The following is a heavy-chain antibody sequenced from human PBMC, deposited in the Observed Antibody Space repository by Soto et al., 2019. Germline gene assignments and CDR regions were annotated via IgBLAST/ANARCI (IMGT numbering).Heavy chain of an antibody. Sequence: SSETQSLTCTVSGGNIGSGGYYWSWIRQHPGKGLEWIGYIYYSGSTYYNPSLKSRVTISVDTSKNQFSLKLSSVTAADTAVYYCARVYCSGGSCYEFDYWGQGTPVTVSS. CDR2: IYYSGST. J-gene: IGHJ4*02. CDR1: GGNIGSGGYY. D-gene: IGHD2-15*01. V-gene: IGHV4-31*03. CDR3: ARVYCSGGSCYEFDY.